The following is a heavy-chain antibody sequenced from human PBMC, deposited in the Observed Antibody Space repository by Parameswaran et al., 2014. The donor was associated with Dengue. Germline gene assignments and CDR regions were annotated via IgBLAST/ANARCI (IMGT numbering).Heavy chain of an antibody. J-gene: IGHJ6*02. CDR3: ARGPVASYYYYGMDV. CDR2: IYYSGST. CDR1: GGSISSYY. V-gene: IGHV4-59*13. Sequence: GSLRLSCTVSGGSISSYYWSWIRQPPGKGLEWIGYIYYSGSTNYNPSLKSRVTISVDTSKNQFSLKLSSVTAADTAVYYCARGPVASYYYYGMDVWGQGTTVTVSS. D-gene: IGHD4-23*01.